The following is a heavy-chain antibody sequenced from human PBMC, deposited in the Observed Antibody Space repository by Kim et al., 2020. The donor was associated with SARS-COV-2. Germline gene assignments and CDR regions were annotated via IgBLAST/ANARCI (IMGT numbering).Heavy chain of an antibody. CDR2: IKSKTDGGTT. CDR1: GFTFSNAW. J-gene: IGHJ4*02. D-gene: IGHD6-19*01. Sequence: GGSLRLSCAASGFTFSNAWMSWVRQAPGKGLEWVGRIKSKTDGGTTDYAAPVKGRFTISRDDSKNTLYLQMNSLKTEDTAVYYCTTTTSGWFEGDYWGQGTLVTVSS. CDR3: TTTTSGWFEGDY. V-gene: IGHV3-15*01.